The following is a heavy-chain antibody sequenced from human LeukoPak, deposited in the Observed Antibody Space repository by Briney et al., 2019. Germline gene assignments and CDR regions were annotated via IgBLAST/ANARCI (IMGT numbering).Heavy chain of an antibody. Sequence: GGSLRLSCAASGFAFSTYRMSWVRQAPGKGLEWVANIKQDGSEKHYVDSVKGRFTISRDNAKNSLYLQMSSLRAEDTAVYYCQFPYYYDSSPHDYWGQGTLVTVSS. CDR1: GFAFSTYR. D-gene: IGHD3-22*01. CDR2: IKQDGSEK. J-gene: IGHJ4*02. CDR3: QFPYYYDSSPHDY. V-gene: IGHV3-7*01.